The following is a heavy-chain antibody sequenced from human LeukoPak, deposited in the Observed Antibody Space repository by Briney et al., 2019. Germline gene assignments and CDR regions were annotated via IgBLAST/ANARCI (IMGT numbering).Heavy chain of an antibody. J-gene: IGHJ4*02. V-gene: IGHV1-2*02. CDR1: GYTFTGHY. Sequence: ASVKVSCKASGYTFTGHYMHRVRQAPGQGLEWMGWINPNSGGTNYAQRFQGRVTMTRDTSISTAYMELSRLRSDDTAVYYCARTTYGDYALSPPDYWGQGTLVTVSS. D-gene: IGHD4-17*01. CDR3: ARTTYGDYALSPPDY. CDR2: INPNSGGT.